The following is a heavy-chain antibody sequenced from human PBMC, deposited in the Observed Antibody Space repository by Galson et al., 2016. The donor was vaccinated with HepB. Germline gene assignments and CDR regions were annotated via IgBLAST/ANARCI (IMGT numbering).Heavy chain of an antibody. CDR2: IKQYGSKK. CDR3: AREATGGFDP. CDR1: GFTFSSYW. V-gene: IGHV3-7*01. Sequence: SLRLSCAGSGFTFSSYWMSWVRQTPGKEMEWVANIKQYGSKKEYVDSVKGRFIISRDNAKSSMYLQMNSLTVEDTAVYYCAREATGGFDPWGQGTLVSVSS. J-gene: IGHJ5*02. D-gene: IGHD7-27*01.